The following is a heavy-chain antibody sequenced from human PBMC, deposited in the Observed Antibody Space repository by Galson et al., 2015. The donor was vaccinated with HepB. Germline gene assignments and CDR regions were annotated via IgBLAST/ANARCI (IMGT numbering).Heavy chain of an antibody. CDR1: GFTFSSYG. D-gene: IGHD2-2*01. J-gene: IGHJ4*02. V-gene: IGHV3-30*18. CDR2: ISYDGSNK. CDR3: AKDQGYCSSTSCYRIDY. Sequence: SLRLSCAASGFTFSSYGMHWVRQAPGKGLEWVAVISYDGSNKYYADSVKGRFTISRDNSKNTLYLQMNSLRAEDTAVYYCAKDQGYCSSTSCYRIDYWGQGTLVTVSS.